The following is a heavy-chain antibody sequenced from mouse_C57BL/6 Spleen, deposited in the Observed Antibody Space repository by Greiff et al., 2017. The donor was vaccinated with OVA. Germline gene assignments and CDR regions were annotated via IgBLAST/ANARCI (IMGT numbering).Heavy chain of an antibody. CDR1: GYAFSSSW. Sequence: VKLMESGPELVKPGASVKISCKASGYAFSSSWMNWVKQRPGRGLEWIGRIDPNSGGTKYNEKFKSKATLTVDKPSSTAYMQLSSLTSEDSAVYYCARGGIYYDYDGYYFDYWGQGTTLTVSS. CDR3: ARGGIYYDYDGYYFDY. V-gene: IGHV1-72*01. CDR2: IDPNSGGT. J-gene: IGHJ2*01. D-gene: IGHD2-4*01.